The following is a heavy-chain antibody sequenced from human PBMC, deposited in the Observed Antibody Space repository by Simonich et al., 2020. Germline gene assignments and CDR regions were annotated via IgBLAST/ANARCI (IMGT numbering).Heavy chain of an antibody. CDR1: GFTFSSYE. CDR3: ARHYYGDYYFDY. V-gene: IGHV3-48*03. D-gene: IGHD4-17*01. Sequence: EVQLVESGGGLVQPGGSLRLSCAASGFTFSSYEMNWVRQAPGKGMGWVSYISSSVSTIYYADSVKGRFTISRDNAKNSLYLQMNSLRAEDTAVYYCARHYYGDYYFDYWGQGTLVTVSS. J-gene: IGHJ4*02. CDR2: ISSSVSTI.